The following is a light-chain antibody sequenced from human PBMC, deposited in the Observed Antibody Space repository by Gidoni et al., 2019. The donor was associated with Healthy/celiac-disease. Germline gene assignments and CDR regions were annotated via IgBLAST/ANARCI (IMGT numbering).Light chain of an antibody. V-gene: IGKV3-15*01. CDR3: QQYNNWPNT. Sequence: IVMPQSPATLSVSPGERATLSCRASQSVSSNLAWYQQKPGQAPRLLIYGASTRATGIPARFSGSGSGTEFTLTISSLQSEDFAVYYCQQYNNWPNTFGQGTKLEIK. CDR2: GAS. J-gene: IGKJ2*01. CDR1: QSVSSN.